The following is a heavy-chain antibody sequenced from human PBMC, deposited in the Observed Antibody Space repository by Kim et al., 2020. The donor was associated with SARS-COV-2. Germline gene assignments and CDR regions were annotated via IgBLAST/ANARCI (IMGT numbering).Heavy chain of an antibody. CDR3: ARSVGYCSGGSCYRTSFDY. CDR2: IWYDGSNK. V-gene: IGHV3-33*01. Sequence: GGSLRLSCAASGFTFSSYGMHWVRQAPGKGLEWVAVIWYDGSNKYYADSVKGRFTISRDNSKNTLYLQMNSLRAEDTAVYYCARSVGYCSGGSCYRTSFDYWGQGTLVTVSS. CDR1: GFTFSSYG. D-gene: IGHD2-15*01. J-gene: IGHJ4*02.